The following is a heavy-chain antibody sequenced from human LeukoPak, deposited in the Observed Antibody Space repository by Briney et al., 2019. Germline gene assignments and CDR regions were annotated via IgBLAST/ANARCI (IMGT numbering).Heavy chain of an antibody. CDR2: ISSGSNTI. J-gene: IGHJ3*02. D-gene: IGHD3-9*01. CDR1: GFTFSSYS. V-gene: IGHV3-48*01. Sequence: GSLRLSCAASGFTFSSYSMNWVRQAPGKGLDWVSYISSGSNTIYYADSVKGRLTISRDNSKKLYLQMNSLRPEDTAVYYCARESPSSSWDSLTGYYNRGAFDIWGQGTMVTVSS. CDR3: ARESPSSSWDSLTGYYNRGAFDI.